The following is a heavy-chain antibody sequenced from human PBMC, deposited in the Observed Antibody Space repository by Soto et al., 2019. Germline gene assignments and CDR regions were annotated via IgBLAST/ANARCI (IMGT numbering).Heavy chain of an antibody. D-gene: IGHD3-10*01. CDR3: ARDDGSGSYHYYGMDV. CDR2: INPSGGST. J-gene: IGHJ6*02. CDR1: GYTFTSYY. Sequence: ASVKVSCKASGYTFTSYYMHWVRQAPGQGLEWMGIINPSGGSTSYAQKFQGRVTMTRDTSTSTVYMELSSLRSEDTAVYYCARDDGSGSYHYYGMDVWGQGTTVTVSS. V-gene: IGHV1-46*01.